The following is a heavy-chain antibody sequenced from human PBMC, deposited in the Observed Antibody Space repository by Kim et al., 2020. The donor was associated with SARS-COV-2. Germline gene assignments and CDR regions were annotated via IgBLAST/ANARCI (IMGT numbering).Heavy chain of an antibody. D-gene: IGHD3-3*01. J-gene: IGHJ6*02. CDR2: ISGSGGST. CDR1: GFTFSSYA. V-gene: IGHV3-23*01. Sequence: GGYLRLSCAASGFTFSSYAMSWVRQAPGKGLEWVSAISGSGGSTYYADSVKGRFTISRDNSKNTLYLQMNSLRAEDTAVYYCASTHYDFWSGYHHPPNIYGMDVWGQGTTVTVSS. CDR3: ASTHYDFWSGYHHPPNIYGMDV.